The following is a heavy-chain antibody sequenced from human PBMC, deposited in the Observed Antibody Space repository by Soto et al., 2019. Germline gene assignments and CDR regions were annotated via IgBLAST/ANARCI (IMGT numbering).Heavy chain of an antibody. V-gene: IGHV4-4*02. D-gene: IGHD1-1*01. J-gene: IGHJ4*02. CDR2: IYHSGST. CDR1: GASFTGITG. Sequence: PAPDLWNLSGPLSLTGAVSGASFTGITGGVWSRRPPGKGLEWIGEIYHSGSTNYNPSLKSRVTISLDKSKNQFSLRLSSVTAADTAVYYCAGNNGRAAFDSWGQGTLVTVSS. CDR3: AGNNGRAAFDS.